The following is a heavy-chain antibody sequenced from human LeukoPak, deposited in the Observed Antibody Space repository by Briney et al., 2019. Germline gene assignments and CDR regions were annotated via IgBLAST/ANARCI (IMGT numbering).Heavy chain of an antibody. Sequence: ASVRISCKASGYTFTGYYTHWMRQAPGQGPEWMGWINNKNGGTNYAQKFQGRVTMTRDTSISTAYMELSRLRSDDTAVYYCAREEDYYDSSGYSVGGAFDIWGQGTMVTGFS. CDR2: INNKNGGT. D-gene: IGHD3-22*01. CDR3: AREEDYYDSSGYSVGGAFDI. V-gene: IGHV1-2*02. J-gene: IGHJ3*02. CDR1: GYTFTGYY.